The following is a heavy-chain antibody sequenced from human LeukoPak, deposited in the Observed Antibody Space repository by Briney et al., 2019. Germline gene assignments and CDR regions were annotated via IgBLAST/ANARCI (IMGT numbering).Heavy chain of an antibody. CDR2: ISACNGNT. V-gene: IGHV1-18*01. Sequence: ASVKVSCKASGYAFTSYGISWVRQAPGQGLEWMGWISACNGNTNYAQKLQGRVTMTTDTSTSTAYMELRSLRSDDTAVYYCARVVVVAATRAPRWFDPWGQGPLVTVSS. J-gene: IGHJ5*02. CDR1: GYAFTSYG. CDR3: ARVVVVAATRAPRWFDP. D-gene: IGHD2-15*01.